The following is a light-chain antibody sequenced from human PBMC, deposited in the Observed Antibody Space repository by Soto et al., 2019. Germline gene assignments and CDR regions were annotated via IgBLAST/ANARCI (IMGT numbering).Light chain of an antibody. J-gene: IGKJ5*01. CDR1: QGISSY. V-gene: IGKV1-39*01. CDR3: QQSYRTPIT. Sequence: DIPMTQSPSSLSASVGDRVTITCRASQGISSYLSWYQQKPGKAPKFLIYAASSLQRGVPSRFSGIGSGTDFTLTISSLQPEDFATYYCQQSYRTPITFGQGTRLEIK. CDR2: AAS.